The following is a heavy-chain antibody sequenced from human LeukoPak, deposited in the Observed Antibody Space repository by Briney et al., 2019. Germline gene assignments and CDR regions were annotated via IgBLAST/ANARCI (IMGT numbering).Heavy chain of an antibody. CDR3: ARDAYYYDSSGYYSAFDH. CDR2: IYHSGST. Sequence: SETLSLTCTVSGDSISSSGYYWGWIRQPPGKGLEWIGSIYHSGSTYYNPSLKSRVTISVDTSKNQFSLKLSSVTAADTAVYYCARDAYYYDSSGYYSAFDHWGQGTLVTVSS. V-gene: IGHV4-39*07. CDR1: GDSISSSGYY. J-gene: IGHJ4*02. D-gene: IGHD3-22*01.